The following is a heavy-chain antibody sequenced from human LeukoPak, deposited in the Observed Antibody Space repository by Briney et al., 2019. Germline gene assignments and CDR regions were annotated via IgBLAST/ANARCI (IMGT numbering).Heavy chain of an antibody. V-gene: IGHV3-74*01. CDR2: INSDGSST. CDR3: ARDGVLRYFDWFREPYYYYYYMDV. Sequence: PEGSLRLSCAASGFTFSSYWMHWVRQAPGKGLVWVSRINSDGSSTSYADSVKGRFTISRDNAKNTLYLQMNSLRAEDTAVYYCARDGVLRYFDWFREPYYYYYYMDVWGKGTTVTISS. CDR1: GFTFSSYW. D-gene: IGHD3-9*01. J-gene: IGHJ6*03.